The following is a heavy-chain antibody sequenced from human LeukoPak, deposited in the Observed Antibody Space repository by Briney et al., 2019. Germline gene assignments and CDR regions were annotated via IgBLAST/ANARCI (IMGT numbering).Heavy chain of an antibody. CDR3: ARGRNYDYVWGSYRYFWYYGMDV. CDR2: INHSGST. CDR1: GGSFSGYY. V-gene: IGHV4-34*01. J-gene: IGHJ6*02. Sequence: SEPLSLTCAVYGGSFSGYYWSWIRQPPGKGLEWIGEINHSGSTNYNPSLKSRVTISVDTSKNQFSLKLSSVTAADTAVYYCARGRNYDYVWGSYRYFWYYGMDVWGQGTTVTVSS. D-gene: IGHD3-16*02.